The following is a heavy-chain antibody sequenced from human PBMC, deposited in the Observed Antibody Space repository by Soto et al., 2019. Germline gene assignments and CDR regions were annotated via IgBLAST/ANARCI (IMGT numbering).Heavy chain of an antibody. D-gene: IGHD5-18*01. V-gene: IGHV3-23*01. Sequence: EVQLLESGVGWVQPGGALRLSCAASGLTFSSYFMTWVRQAPGKGLEWVSTISGSGGGTYYADSVKGRFTISRDNSKNTVYLQMNSLRAEDTAVYYCARYTRSTDYWGQGTLVTVSS. CDR1: GLTFSSYF. J-gene: IGHJ4*02. CDR2: ISGSGGGT. CDR3: ARYTRSTDY.